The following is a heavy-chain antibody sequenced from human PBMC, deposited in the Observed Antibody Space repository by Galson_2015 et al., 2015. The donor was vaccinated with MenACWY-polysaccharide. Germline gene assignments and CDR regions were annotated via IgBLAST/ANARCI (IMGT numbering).Heavy chain of an antibody. CDR3: TRDPQLNFDS. J-gene: IGHJ4*02. V-gene: IGHV3-74*01. Sequence: SLRLSCAASGFTLSSNWMHWVRQTPGKGLVWVSRINNDGSNTTYADSVKGRFTISRDNAKNTLYLQMNNPRAEDTAVYYCTRDPQLNFDSWGQGTLVTVSS. CDR1: GFTLSSNW. CDR2: INNDGSNT. D-gene: IGHD1-1*01.